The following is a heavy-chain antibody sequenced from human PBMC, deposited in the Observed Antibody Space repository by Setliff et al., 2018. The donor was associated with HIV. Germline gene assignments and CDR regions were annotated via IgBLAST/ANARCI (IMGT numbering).Heavy chain of an antibody. CDR3: ARSTVTTGGSYYYGMDV. D-gene: IGHD4-17*01. Sequence: ASVKVSCKASGYSFTRYAMHWVRQAPGQRLEWMGWINAGKGNTKYSQKLQGRVTITRDTSARIVYMDLSSLRSEDTAVYYCARSTVTTGGSYYYGMDVWGQGTTVTVSS. CDR1: GYSFTRYA. J-gene: IGHJ6*02. CDR2: INAGKGNT. V-gene: IGHV1-3*01.